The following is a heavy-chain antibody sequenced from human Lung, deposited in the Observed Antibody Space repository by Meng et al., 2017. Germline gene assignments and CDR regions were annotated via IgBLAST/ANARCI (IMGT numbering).Heavy chain of an antibody. J-gene: IGHJ4*02. D-gene: IGHD3-16*01. CDR1: GYTFTGYY. CDR2: INPKSGGT. Sequence: QVQLVQSGAEVKKSGALVKVSCKASGYTFTGYYIHWVRQAPGQGLEWMGRINPKSGGTNYAQKFQGRVTMTRDTSISTAYIELSGLRSDDTAVYYCARGGSYSSDYWGQGTLAPSPQ. CDR3: ARGGSYSSDY. V-gene: IGHV1-2*06.